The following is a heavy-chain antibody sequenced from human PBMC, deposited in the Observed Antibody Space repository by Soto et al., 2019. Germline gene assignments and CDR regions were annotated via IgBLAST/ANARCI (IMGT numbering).Heavy chain of an antibody. CDR3: ARDRKNRDGYNYRLFD. CDR2: IVPIFGTA. CDR1: GDTFSSYA. D-gene: IGHD5-12*01. V-gene: IGHV1-69*01. J-gene: IGHJ4*02. Sequence: QVQLVQSGAEVKKPGSSVKVSCKSSGDTFSSYAISWVRQAPGQGLEWMGGIVPIFGTARYEQKFQDRVTITADESTNTAYMELSSLRSQDTAVYYCARDRKNRDGYNYRLFDWGQGTLVAVSS.